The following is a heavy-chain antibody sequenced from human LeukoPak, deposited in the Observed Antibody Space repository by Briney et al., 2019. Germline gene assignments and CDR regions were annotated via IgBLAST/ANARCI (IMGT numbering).Heavy chain of an antibody. D-gene: IGHD6-19*01. Sequence: ASVKVSCKASGGTFSSYAISWVRQAPGQGLEWMGGIIPIFGTANYAQKFQGRVTMTRDTSTSTVYMELSSLRSEDTAVYYCARGTTVAARKQIDYWGQGTLVTVSS. CDR3: ARGTTVAARKQIDY. J-gene: IGHJ4*02. V-gene: IGHV1-69*05. CDR1: GGTFSSYA. CDR2: IIPIFGTA.